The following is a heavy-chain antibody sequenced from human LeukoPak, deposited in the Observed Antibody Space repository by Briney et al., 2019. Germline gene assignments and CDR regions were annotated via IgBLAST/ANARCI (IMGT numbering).Heavy chain of an antibody. Sequence: GGSLRLSCAASRFTFSSYATIWVRQAPGKGLEWVSGISGNGGYTYYAGAVKGRFSISRDNSKNTHYLQMHSLRVEDTAVYYCASGKRDQQGWRDYYYYMDVWGQGTTVAVSS. D-gene: IGHD5-24*01. J-gene: IGHJ6*03. V-gene: IGHV3-23*01. CDR1: RFTFSSYA. CDR2: ISGNGGYT. CDR3: ASGKRDQQGWRDYYYYMDV.